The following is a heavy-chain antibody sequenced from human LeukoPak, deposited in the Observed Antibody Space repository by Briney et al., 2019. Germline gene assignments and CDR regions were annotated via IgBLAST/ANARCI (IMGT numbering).Heavy chain of an antibody. CDR2: ITSRSSYI. J-gene: IGHJ5*02. Sequence: GGSLRLSCAASGFTFSNCGMNWVRQAPGKGLEWVSSITSRSSYIYYADSVKGRFTISRDNAKNSLYLQMNSLRAEDTAVYYCAREPMRGNWFDPWGQGTLVTVPS. D-gene: IGHD3-16*01. V-gene: IGHV3-21*01. CDR3: AREPMRGNWFDP. CDR1: GFTFSNCG.